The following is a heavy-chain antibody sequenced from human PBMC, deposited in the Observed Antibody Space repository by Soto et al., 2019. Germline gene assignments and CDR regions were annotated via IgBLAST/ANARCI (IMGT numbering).Heavy chain of an antibody. CDR3: AKDQASGQGSFDS. V-gene: IGHV3-30*18. J-gene: IGHJ4*02. CDR2: ISYDGSNQ. CDR1: GFTFNIYG. Sequence: VKLVESGGGVVQPGGSLRLSCAASGFTFNIYGMHWVRQGPDTGLEWVALISYDGSNQYYADSVKGRFTISRDNSKNTLFLQMNSLRADDTAVYYCAKDQASGQGSFDSWGQGTLVTVSS.